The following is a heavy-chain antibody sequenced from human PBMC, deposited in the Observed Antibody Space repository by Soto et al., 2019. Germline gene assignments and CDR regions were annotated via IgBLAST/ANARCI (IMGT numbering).Heavy chain of an antibody. CDR1: GFTFSNAW. Sequence: EVQLVESGGGLVKPGGSLRLSCAASGFTFSNAWMSWVRQAPGKGLGGVGVIKGKTDGGTTDYAAPVKGRFTISRDDSKNTLYLQMNSLKTEDTAVYYCTTDVFYYYDSSGYYRARDVWGQGTTVTVSS. D-gene: IGHD3-22*01. V-gene: IGHV3-15*01. CDR2: IKGKTDGGTT. J-gene: IGHJ6*02. CDR3: TTDVFYYYDSSGYYRARDV.